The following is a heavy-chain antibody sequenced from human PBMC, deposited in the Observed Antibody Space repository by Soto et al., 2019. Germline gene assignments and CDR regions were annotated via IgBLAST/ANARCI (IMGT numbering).Heavy chain of an antibody. Sequence: GGSLRLSCAASGFTVSSSYMSWVRQAPGKGLEWVSVIYSGGSTYYADSVKGRFTISRDNSKNTLYLQMNSLRAEDTAVYYCAGTPYYCDSSGYLSYWGQGTLVTVSS. CDR1: GFTVSSSY. J-gene: IGHJ4*02. CDR3: AGTPYYCDSSGYLSY. CDR2: IYSGGST. D-gene: IGHD3-22*01. V-gene: IGHV3-53*01.